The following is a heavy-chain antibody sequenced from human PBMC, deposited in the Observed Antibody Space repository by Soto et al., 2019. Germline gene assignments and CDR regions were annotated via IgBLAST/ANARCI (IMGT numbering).Heavy chain of an antibody. J-gene: IGHJ4*02. CDR2: INPNGGST. D-gene: IGHD2-15*01. V-gene: IGHV1-46*01. CDR3: ARAGHCSGGTCFNGNCDY. CDR1: GYTFTTYY. Sequence: QVQLVQSGAEVKRPGASVKVSCKASGYTFTTYYMHWVRQAPGQGLEWLGIINPNGGSTTYAQKCKGRVKMTRDTSTSTVYLELSSLRSEDTAVYYCARAGHCSGGTCFNGNCDYWGQGTLVTVSA.